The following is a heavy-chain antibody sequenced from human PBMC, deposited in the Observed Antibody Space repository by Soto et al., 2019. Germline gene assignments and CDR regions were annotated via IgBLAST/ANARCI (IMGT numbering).Heavy chain of an antibody. Sequence: EVQLVESGGGLVQPGGSLRLSCSASGFTFTSYSMHWGRQDPGKGLEWVSYMTGTTHYADTVKGRFTFSRDNARSSLYLQMNSLRAYDTAVYYCARDDSFAVDIWGQGTMVTVSS. CDR1: GFTFTSYS. J-gene: IGHJ3*02. V-gene: IGHV3-48*01. CDR2: MTGTT. CDR3: ARDDSFAVDI. D-gene: IGHD2-21*01.